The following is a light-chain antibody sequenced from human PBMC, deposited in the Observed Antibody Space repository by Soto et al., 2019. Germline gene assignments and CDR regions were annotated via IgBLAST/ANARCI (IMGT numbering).Light chain of an antibody. CDR3: QQYNSYSRT. CDR1: QAIIRY. J-gene: IGKJ1*01. Sequence: DIQMTQSPSSLSASVGARAPMSCRARQAIIRYLNWYQQKPGRAPKVLISDASTLESGVPSRFSGSGSGTELTLTIDSVQPDDFAMYYCQQYNSYSRTFGQGTKVDIK. V-gene: IGKV1-5*01. CDR2: DAS.